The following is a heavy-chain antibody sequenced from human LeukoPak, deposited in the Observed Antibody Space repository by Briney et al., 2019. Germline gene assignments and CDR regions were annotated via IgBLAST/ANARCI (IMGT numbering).Heavy chain of an antibody. D-gene: IGHD6-19*01. CDR3: ARRSGWYGIDY. CDR1: GGSITSHY. J-gene: IGHJ4*02. Sequence: NPSETLSLTCTVSGGSITSHYWTWIRQPPGKGREWIGYIQDSGSTNYNPSLKNRVTISIDTSKSQFSLKLSSVTAADTAVYYCARRSGWYGIDYWGQGTLVTVSS. CDR2: IQDSGST. V-gene: IGHV4-59*08.